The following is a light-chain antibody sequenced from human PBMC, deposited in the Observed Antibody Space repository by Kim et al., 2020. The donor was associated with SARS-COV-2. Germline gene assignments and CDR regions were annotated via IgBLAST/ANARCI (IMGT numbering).Light chain of an antibody. CDR3: HQYGSSPLT. Sequence: PGERATLSCRASQSVTSNFLAWYQQKLGQAPRLLIYSASSKATGIPDRFSGSGSGTDFTLTINRVEPEDFVVYYCHQYGSSPLTFGPGTKLE. J-gene: IGKJ2*01. CDR2: SAS. V-gene: IGKV3-20*01. CDR1: QSVTSNF.